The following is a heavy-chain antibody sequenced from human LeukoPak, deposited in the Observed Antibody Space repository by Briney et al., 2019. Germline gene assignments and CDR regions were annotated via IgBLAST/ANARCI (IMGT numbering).Heavy chain of an antibody. CDR3: AKNSGSYSFRYFDN. Sequence: GGSLRLSCVGSGFSLSAFSMNWVRQAPGKGLEWLSYISSSGSTIHYADSVKGRFTVSRANVKSSLYLQMNNLRVEDTAVYYCAKNSGSYSFRYFDNWGQGTQVTVSS. CDR2: ISSSGSTI. J-gene: IGHJ4*02. V-gene: IGHV3-48*01. D-gene: IGHD1-26*01. CDR1: GFSLSAFS.